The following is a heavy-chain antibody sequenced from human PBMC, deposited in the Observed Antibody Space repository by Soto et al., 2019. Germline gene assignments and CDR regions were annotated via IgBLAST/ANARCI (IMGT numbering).Heavy chain of an antibody. V-gene: IGHV4-61*01. D-gene: IGHD2-8*01. CDR1: GGSVSSGSYY. CDR2: IYYSGST. J-gene: IGHJ6*02. CDR3: ARSHSSNNVRIVYAIGKGVDV. Sequence: QVQLQESGPGLVKPSETLSLTCTVSGGSVSSGSYYWSWIRQPPGKGLEWIGYIYYSGSTNYNPSLNSRVTTSVDTSNNQFSLKLSSVTAAATAVYYWARSHSSNNVRIVYAIGKGVDVWGQGTTVTVSS.